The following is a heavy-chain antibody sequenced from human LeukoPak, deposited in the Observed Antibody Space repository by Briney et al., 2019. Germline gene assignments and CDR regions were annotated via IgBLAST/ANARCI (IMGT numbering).Heavy chain of an antibody. CDR2: INHSGST. J-gene: IGHJ4*02. V-gene: IGHV4-34*01. Sequence: PSETLSLTCAVYGGSFSGYYWSWIRQPPGKGLKWIGEINHSGSTNYNPSLKSRVTISVDTSKNQFSLKLSSVTAADTAVYYCAREGIVLMVYAYDYWGQGTLVTVSS. CDR3: AREGIVLMVYAYDY. D-gene: IGHD2-8*01. CDR1: GGSFSGYY.